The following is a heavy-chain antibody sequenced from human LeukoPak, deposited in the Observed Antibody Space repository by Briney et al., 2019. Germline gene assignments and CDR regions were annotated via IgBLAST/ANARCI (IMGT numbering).Heavy chain of an antibody. CDR3: ARDSGSDYYYYMDV. CDR2: ISAYNGNT. J-gene: IGHJ6*03. Sequence: ASVKVYCKDSAYTFTNYGISKARQAPGQGLEWKGWISAYNGNTNYAQKLQGRVTMTTDTSTSSAYMELRSLRSDDTAVYYCARDSGSDYYYYMDVWGKGTTVTVSS. V-gene: IGHV1-18*01. D-gene: IGHD7-27*01. CDR1: AYTFTNYG.